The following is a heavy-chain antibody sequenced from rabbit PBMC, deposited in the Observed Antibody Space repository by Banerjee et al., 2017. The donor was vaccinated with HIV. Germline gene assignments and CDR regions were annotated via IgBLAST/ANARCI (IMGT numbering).Heavy chain of an antibody. V-gene: IGHV1S45*01. CDR3: ARSSVVYDFKL. CDR2: IGTGSGST. D-gene: IGHD1-1*01. J-gene: IGHJ4*01. CDR1: GFSY. Sequence: QEQLVESGGGLVQPEGSLTLTCKASGFSYMCWVRQAPGKGLELIGCIGTGSGSTYYAGWAKGRFTISKTSSTTVTLQMTSLTAADTATYFCARSSVVYDFKLWGPGTLVTVS.